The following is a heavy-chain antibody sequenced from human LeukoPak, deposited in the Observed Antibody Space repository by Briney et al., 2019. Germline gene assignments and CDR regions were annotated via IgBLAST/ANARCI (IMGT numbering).Heavy chain of an antibody. D-gene: IGHD6-13*01. CDR2: IYYSGST. CDR3: ARSRTPGIAAAGYRGCYFDY. Sequence: SGALSLTCTVSGGSISSYYWSWIRQPPGKGLEWIGYIYYSGSTNYNPSLKSRVTISVDTSKNQFSLKLSSVTAADTAVYYCARSRTPGIAAAGYRGCYFDYWGQGTLVTVSS. CDR1: GGSISSYY. J-gene: IGHJ4*02. V-gene: IGHV4-59*01.